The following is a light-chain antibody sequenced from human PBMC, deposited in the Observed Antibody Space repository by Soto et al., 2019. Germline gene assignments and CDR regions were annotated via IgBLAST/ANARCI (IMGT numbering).Light chain of an antibody. J-gene: IGKJ1*01. Sequence: EIVLTQSPGTLSLSPGERATLSCRASQSVSSSYLAWYQQKPGQAPRLLFYGASRRATGIPDRFSGSGSGTDFTLTISRLEPEDFAVYSCQQYGSSPGTFGQGTKVEIK. CDR1: QSVSSSY. V-gene: IGKV3-20*01. CDR2: GAS. CDR3: QQYGSSPGT.